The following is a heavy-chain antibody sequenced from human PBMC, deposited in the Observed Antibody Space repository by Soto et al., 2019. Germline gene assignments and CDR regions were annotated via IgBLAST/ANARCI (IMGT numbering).Heavy chain of an antibody. Sequence: AETLARTCTVSGGSISSHYWSCIRQPPGKGLEWIGYIYYSGSTNYNPSLKSRVTISVDTSKNQFSLKLSSVTAADTAVYYCARAPYAYGDRWGAVDTWGQGTMVTVSS. V-gene: IGHV4-59*11. CDR3: ARAPYAYGDRWGAVDT. CDR1: GGSISSHY. J-gene: IGHJ3*02. D-gene: IGHD4-17*01. CDR2: IYYSGST.